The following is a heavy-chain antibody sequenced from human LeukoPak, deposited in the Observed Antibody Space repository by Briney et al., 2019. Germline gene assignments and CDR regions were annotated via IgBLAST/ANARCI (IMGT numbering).Heavy chain of an antibody. CDR1: GGSISSGAYY. Sequence: LSLTCTVSGGSISSGAYYWSWIRQHPGKGLEWVSYIDSSGGHVYYVDSVKGRFTTSRDNARDSLYLQMTSLRAEDTAVYYCARAYFDSGAPHDYWGQGTLVSVSS. D-gene: IGHD3-22*01. CDR2: IDSSGGHV. V-gene: IGHV3-11*04. J-gene: IGHJ4*02. CDR3: ARAYFDSGAPHDY.